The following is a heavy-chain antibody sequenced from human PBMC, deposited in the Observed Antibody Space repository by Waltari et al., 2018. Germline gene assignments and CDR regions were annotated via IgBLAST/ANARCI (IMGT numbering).Heavy chain of an antibody. Sequence: EVQLVESGGGLVQPGGSPRLSCAASGFTFSSYAMSWVRQAPGKGLEWVSAISGSGGSTYDADSVKGRFTISRDNSKNTLYLQMNSLRAEDTAVYYCAKGTKDTIFGVDYYYYYGMDVWGQGTTVTVSS. D-gene: IGHD3-3*01. J-gene: IGHJ6*02. CDR3: AKGTKDTIFGVDYYYYYGMDV. CDR1: GFTFSSYA. V-gene: IGHV3-23*04. CDR2: ISGSGGST.